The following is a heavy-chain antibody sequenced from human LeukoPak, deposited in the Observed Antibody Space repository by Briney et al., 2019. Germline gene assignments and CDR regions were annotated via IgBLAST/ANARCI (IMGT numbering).Heavy chain of an antibody. Sequence: GGSLRLSCAASGLAFSSYAMSWVHQAPGKGLEWVSTISVASNTFYADSVKGRFTISRDNSRNTVYLQMTSLRADDTAVYYCADYGVSGVRNNFYWGQGTLVTVSS. D-gene: IGHD3-3*01. J-gene: IGHJ4*02. CDR1: GLAFSSYA. V-gene: IGHV3-23*01. CDR3: ADYGVSGVRNNFY. CDR2: ISVASNT.